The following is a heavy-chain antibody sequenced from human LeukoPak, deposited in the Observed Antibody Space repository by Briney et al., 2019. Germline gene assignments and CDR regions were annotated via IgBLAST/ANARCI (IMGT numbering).Heavy chain of an antibody. V-gene: IGHV7-4-1*02. J-gene: IGHJ4*02. CDR2: INTNTANP. CDR1: GYTLTSDG. Sequence: ASVKVSCKASGYTLTSDGMNWGRQAPGQGREGMGWINTNTANPTYAQGFTGRFVFSLDTAVNTAYLQISSLKAEDTAVYYCARALPGCDRTNCYGLDYWGQGTLVTVSS. D-gene: IGHD2-2*01. CDR3: ARALPGCDRTNCYGLDY.